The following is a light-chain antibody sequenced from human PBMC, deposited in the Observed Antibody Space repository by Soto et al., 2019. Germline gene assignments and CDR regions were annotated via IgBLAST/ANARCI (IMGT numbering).Light chain of an antibody. Sequence: DIQMTQSPSTLSASVGDRVTITCRAIQSISSWLEWYQQKPGKAPKVLIYESSLLQSGVPSRFRGSGSGTDFTLTISRLEPEDFAVYYCQQYGSSPWTFGQGTKVDIK. CDR3: QQYGSSPWT. J-gene: IGKJ1*01. CDR1: QSISSW. V-gene: IGKV1-5*01. CDR2: ESS.